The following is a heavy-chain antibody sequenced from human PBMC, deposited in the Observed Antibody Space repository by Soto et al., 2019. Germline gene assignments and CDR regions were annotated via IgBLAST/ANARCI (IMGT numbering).Heavy chain of an antibody. J-gene: IGHJ6*02. CDR3: ARDVGEITIFGVVIIPVHYYYGMDV. CDR1: GFTFSSYG. D-gene: IGHD3-3*01. Sequence: GGSLRLSCAASGFTFSSYGMHWVRQAPGKGLEWVAVIWYDGSNKYYADSVKGRFTISRDNSKNTLYLQMNSLRAEDTAVYYCARDVGEITIFGVVIIPVHYYYGMDVWGQGTTVTVSS. CDR2: IWYDGSNK. V-gene: IGHV3-33*01.